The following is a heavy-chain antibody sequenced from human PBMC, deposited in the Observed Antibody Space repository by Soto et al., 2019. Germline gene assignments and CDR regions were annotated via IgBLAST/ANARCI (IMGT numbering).Heavy chain of an antibody. CDR1: GGTFSSYT. J-gene: IGHJ4*02. V-gene: IGHV1-69*04. Sequence: SVKVSCKASGGTFSSYTISWVRQAPGQGLEWMGRIIPILGIANYAQKFQGRVTITADKSTSTAYMELSSLRSEDTAVYYCARDGHYGDYSFDYWGQGTLVTVSS. CDR2: IIPILGIA. CDR3: ARDGHYGDYSFDY. D-gene: IGHD4-17*01.